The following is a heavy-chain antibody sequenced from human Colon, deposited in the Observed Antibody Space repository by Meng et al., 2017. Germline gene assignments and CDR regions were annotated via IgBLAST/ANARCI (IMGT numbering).Heavy chain of an antibody. J-gene: IGHJ4*02. CDR2: IYSSGST. D-gene: IGHD6-19*01. CDR1: GVSAKTGIYY. CDR3: AREGPIAVAGYDY. Sequence: LQQTSCACPVKPSGTPSTPYNGSGVSAKTGIYYWNWIRPPPGKTLEWIGYIYSSGSTTYNPSLKSRVTISLDTPKNQFSLKLTSVTAADTAVYYCAREGPIAVAGYDYWGQGTLVTVSS. V-gene: IGHV4-61*01.